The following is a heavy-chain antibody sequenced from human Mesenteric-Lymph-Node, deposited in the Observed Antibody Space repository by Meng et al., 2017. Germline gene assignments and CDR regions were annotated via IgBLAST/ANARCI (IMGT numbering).Heavy chain of an antibody. CDR2: IIPIFGTA. CDR3: ARTDNVLYGGYDLGY. Sequence: SVKVSCKASGGNFSSYAFSWVRQAPGQGLEGMGWIIPIFGTANYAQKFQGRVTISTDESTRTADKELSSLRSEDTAVYYCARTDNVLYGGYDLGYWGQGTLVTVSS. V-gene: IGHV1-69*05. CDR1: GGNFSSYA. D-gene: IGHD5-12*01. J-gene: IGHJ4*02.